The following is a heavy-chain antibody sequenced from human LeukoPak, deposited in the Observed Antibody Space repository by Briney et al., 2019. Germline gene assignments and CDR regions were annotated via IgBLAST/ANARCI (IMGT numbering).Heavy chain of an antibody. CDR1: GYSISSGYY. CDR3: ARVTGSSWYYSYYMDV. V-gene: IGHV4-38-2*02. J-gene: IGHJ6*03. D-gene: IGHD6-13*01. CDR2: IYHSGRT. Sequence: SETLSLTCTVSGYSISSGYYWGWIRQPPGKGLEWVGSIYHSGRTYYNPSLKSRVTISADTSKNQFSLKLSSVTAADTAVYFCARVTGSSWYYSYYMDVWGKGTTVTVSS.